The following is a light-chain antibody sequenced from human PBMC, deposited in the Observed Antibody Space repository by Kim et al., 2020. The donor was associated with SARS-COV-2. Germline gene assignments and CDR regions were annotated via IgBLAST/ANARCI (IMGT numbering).Light chain of an antibody. CDR2: GAS. J-gene: IGKJ1*01. Sequence: VLTQSPGTLSLSPGERATLSCRASQSVNSRYLAWYQQKPGRAPSLLIYGASNRATGVPDRFSGSGSGTDFILTITRPQPEDFAVYYCQQYGASRWTFGQGTKVDIK. V-gene: IGKV3-20*01. CDR3: QQYGASRWT. CDR1: QSVNSRY.